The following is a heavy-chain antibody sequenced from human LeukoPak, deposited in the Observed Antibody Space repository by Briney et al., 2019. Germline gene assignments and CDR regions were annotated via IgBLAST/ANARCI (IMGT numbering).Heavy chain of an antibody. CDR3: AKGGDSSGYHTTFDY. CDR2: VSGSGGST. V-gene: IGHV3-23*01. J-gene: IGHJ4*02. Sequence: GGSLRLSCAASGFTFSSYAMSWVRQAPGKGLEWVSTVSGSGGSTYYADSVKGRFTISRDNSKNTLYLQMNSLRAEDTAVYYCAKGGDSSGYHTTFDYCGQGTLVTVSS. CDR1: GFTFSSYA. D-gene: IGHD3-22*01.